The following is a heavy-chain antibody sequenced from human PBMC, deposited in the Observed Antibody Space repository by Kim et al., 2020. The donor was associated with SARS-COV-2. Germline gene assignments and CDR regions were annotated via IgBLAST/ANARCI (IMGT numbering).Heavy chain of an antibody. Sequence: ASVKVSCKASGYTFTSYYMHWVRQAPGQGLEWMGIINPSGGSTSHAQKFQGRVTTTRDTSTSTVYMELSSLRSEDTAVYYCARERGVDYYYDSSGSRIKGMMEYKWFDPWGQGTLVTVSS. J-gene: IGHJ5*02. V-gene: IGHV1-46*01. CDR3: ARERGVDYYYDSSGSRIKGMMEYKWFDP. CDR1: GYTFTSYY. D-gene: IGHD3-22*01. CDR2: INPSGGST.